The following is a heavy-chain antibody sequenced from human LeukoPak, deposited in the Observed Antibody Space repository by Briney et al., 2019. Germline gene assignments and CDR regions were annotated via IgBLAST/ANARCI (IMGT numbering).Heavy chain of an antibody. V-gene: IGHV4-34*01. CDR2: INHSGST. CDR3: ARRGNYYGSGSYYPAPLFDY. CDR1: GGSFSGYY. Sequence: SETLSLTCAVYGGSFSGYYWSWIRQPPGKGLEWIGEINHSGSTNYNPSLKSRVTISVDTSKNQFSLKLSSVTAADTAVYYCARRGNYYGSGSYYPAPLFDYWGQGTLVTVSS. D-gene: IGHD3-10*01. J-gene: IGHJ4*02.